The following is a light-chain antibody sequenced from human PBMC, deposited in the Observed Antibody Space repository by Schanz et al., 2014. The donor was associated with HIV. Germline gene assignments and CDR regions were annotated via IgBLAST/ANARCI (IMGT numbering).Light chain of an antibody. CDR2: KAS. CDR3: QQYNSDPWT. V-gene: IGKV1-5*03. J-gene: IGKJ1*01. Sequence: DIQMTQSPSTLSASVGDRVTITCRASQSISAWLAWYQQKPGTAPKLLIYKASSLESGVPSRFSGSGSGAEFILTISSLQPDDFATYYCQQYNSDPWTFGHGTKVEIK. CDR1: QSISAW.